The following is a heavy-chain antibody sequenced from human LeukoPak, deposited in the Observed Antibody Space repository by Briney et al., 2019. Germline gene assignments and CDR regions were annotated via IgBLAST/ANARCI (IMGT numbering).Heavy chain of an antibody. Sequence: SLRLSFAASGLIFSGYGMHWVRQAPGKGLEWVAVIWYDGSNKYYTDSVKGRFTISRDNSKNTLYMQMNSLRVEDTAVYYCARWGSGKSFDHWGQGTLVTVSS. D-gene: IGHD3-10*01. CDR2: IWYDGSNK. CDR1: GLIFSGYG. J-gene: IGHJ4*02. V-gene: IGHV3-33*01. CDR3: ARWGSGKSFDH.